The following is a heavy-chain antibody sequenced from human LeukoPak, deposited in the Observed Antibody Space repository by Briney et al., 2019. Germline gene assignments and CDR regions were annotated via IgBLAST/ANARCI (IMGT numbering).Heavy chain of an antibody. CDR1: GYTFTSYA. CDR3: ARDRGYSYGYVEHKPLYYFDY. CDR2: INAGNGNT. D-gene: IGHD5-18*01. V-gene: IGHV1-3*01. J-gene: IGHJ4*02. Sequence: ASVKVSCKASGYTFTSYAMHWVRQAPGQRLEWMGWINAGNGNTKYSQKFQGRVTITRDTPASTAYMELSSLRSEDTAVYYCARDRGYSYGYVEHKPLYYFDYWGQGTLVTVSS.